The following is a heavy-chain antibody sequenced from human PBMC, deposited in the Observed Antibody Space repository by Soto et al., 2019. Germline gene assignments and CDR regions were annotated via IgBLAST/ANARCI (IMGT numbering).Heavy chain of an antibody. J-gene: IGHJ4*02. CDR1: GFTFSSYG. Sequence: QVQLVESGGGVVQPGRSLRLSCAASGFTFSSYGMHWVRQAPGKGLEWVAVISYDGSNKYYADSVKGRFTISRDNSKNTLYLQMNSLRAEDTAVYYCAKSLTFSSTPKKDYWGQGTLVTVSS. CDR3: AKSLTFSSTPKKDY. D-gene: IGHD6-13*01. V-gene: IGHV3-30*18. CDR2: ISYDGSNK.